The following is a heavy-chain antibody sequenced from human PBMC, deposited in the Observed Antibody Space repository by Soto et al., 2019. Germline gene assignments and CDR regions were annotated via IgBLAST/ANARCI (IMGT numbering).Heavy chain of an antibody. CDR3: ARSYNDYGCFDD. D-gene: IGHD4-17*01. Sequence: EVQLVESGGGLVQPGGSLKLSCAASGFAFSSYSMNWVRQAPGKGLEWVSYISGSSRTTSYADSLKGRFTISRDTAKKSLFLQMNSLTDEDTAVYYCARSYNDYGCFDDWGQGALVTVSP. CDR2: ISGSSRTT. J-gene: IGHJ4*02. V-gene: IGHV3-48*02. CDR1: GFAFSSYS.